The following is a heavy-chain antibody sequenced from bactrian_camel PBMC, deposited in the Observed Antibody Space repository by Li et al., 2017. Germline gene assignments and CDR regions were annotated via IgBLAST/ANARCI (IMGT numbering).Heavy chain of an antibody. V-gene: IGHV3-2*01. J-gene: IGHJ6*01. CDR1: RYTGSRNY. CDR3: ATESFAT. CDR2: ISSDGTFA. Sequence: HVQLVESGGGTVHSGGSLRLSCAVSRYTGSRNYMNWVRQAPGKGLEWVSSISSDGTFAYYEDSVRGRFTISRDNAKNMVYLQMNSLKSEDTALYFCATESFATWGQGTQVTVS.